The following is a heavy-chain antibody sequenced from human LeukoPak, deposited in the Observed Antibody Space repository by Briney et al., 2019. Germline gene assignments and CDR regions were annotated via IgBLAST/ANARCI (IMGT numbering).Heavy chain of an antibody. CDR3: ARGWELLYWYGMDV. D-gene: IGHD1-26*01. CDR2: IWYDGSNK. Sequence: GGSLRLSGAASGFTFSSYGMHWGRQSPGKGLEGGAVIWYDGSNKYYADSVKGRFTISRDNSKNTLYLQMNSLRAEDTAVYYCARGWELLYWYGMDVWGQGTTVTVSS. CDR1: GFTFSSYG. V-gene: IGHV3-33*01. J-gene: IGHJ6*02.